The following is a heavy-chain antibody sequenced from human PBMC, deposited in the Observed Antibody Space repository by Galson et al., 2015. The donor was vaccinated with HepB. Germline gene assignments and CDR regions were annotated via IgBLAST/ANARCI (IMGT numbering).Heavy chain of an antibody. Sequence: SLRLSCAASGFSFSDSYMTWIRQTPGKGLEWLAYISGSGDVVDYAASVKGRFTIARDNAKNSIYLQMNSLRGDDTAVYYCAKTRDYWRDWGQGILVTVSS. V-gene: IGHV3-11*01. CDR3: AKTRDYWRD. J-gene: IGHJ4*02. CDR1: GFSFSDSY. D-gene: IGHD3-3*01. CDR2: ISGSGDVV.